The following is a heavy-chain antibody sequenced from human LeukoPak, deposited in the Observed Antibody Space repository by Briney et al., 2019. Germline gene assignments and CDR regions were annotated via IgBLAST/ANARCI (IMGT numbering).Heavy chain of an antibody. CDR3: ARPLSFQQLVLLQGAFDI. V-gene: IGHV4-34*01. Sequence: PSETLSLTCAVYGGSFSGYYWSGIRQPPRKGQGWSGEITDSGSTNYNPSLKSRVTISVDTSKNQFSLKLSSLTAADTAVYYCARPLSFQQLVLLQGAFDIWGQGTMVTVSS. CDR2: ITDSGST. CDR1: GGSFSGYY. J-gene: IGHJ3*02. D-gene: IGHD6-13*01.